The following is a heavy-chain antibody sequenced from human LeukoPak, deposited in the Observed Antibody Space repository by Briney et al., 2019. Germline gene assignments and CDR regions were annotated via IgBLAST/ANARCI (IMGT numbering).Heavy chain of an antibody. CDR2: INHSGST. V-gene: IGHV4-34*01. D-gene: IGHD6-19*01. J-gene: IGHJ4*02. Sequence: SETLSLTCADSGGSFTGYTLSWVRQPPGKGLEWIGEINHSGSTNYNPSLKSRVTISVETSKNQFSLKLSSVTAADTAVYYCASAYSIGWYYQDWGQGTLVTVSS. CDR3: ASAYSIGWYYQD. CDR1: GGSFTGYT.